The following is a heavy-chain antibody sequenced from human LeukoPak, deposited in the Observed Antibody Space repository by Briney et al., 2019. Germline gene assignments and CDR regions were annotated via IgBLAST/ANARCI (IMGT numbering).Heavy chain of an antibody. D-gene: IGHD5-18*01. CDR2: IKQDGSEK. V-gene: IGHV3-7*03. CDR3: ARDKEVDTAMAVDGMDV. J-gene: IGHJ6*04. Sequence: GGSLRLSCAASGFTFSSYWMSWVRQAPGKGLEWVANIKQDGSEKYYVDSVKGRFTTSRDNAKNSLYLQMNSLRAEDTAVYYCARDKEVDTAMAVDGMDVWGKGTTVTVSS. CDR1: GFTFSSYW.